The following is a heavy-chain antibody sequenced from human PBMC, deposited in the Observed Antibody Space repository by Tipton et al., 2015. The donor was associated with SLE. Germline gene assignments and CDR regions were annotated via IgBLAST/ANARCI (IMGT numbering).Heavy chain of an antibody. D-gene: IGHD2-21*01. Sequence: GSLRLSCSASGFTFSSYAMHWVRQAPGKGLEYVSAISSNGGSTYYADSVKGRFTISRVNSKNTLYLQMSSLRAEDTAVYYCAKLPGGGGDKAFDIWGQGTMVTVSS. CDR2: ISSNGGST. V-gene: IGHV3-64D*06. CDR1: GFTFSSYA. J-gene: IGHJ3*02. CDR3: AKLPGGGGDKAFDI.